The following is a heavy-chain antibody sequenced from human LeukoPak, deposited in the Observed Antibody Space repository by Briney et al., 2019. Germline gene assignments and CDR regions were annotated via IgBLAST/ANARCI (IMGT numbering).Heavy chain of an antibody. CDR3: ARDRTTDYGDEVGLDY. CDR2: ISAYNGNT. Sequence: AASVSVSCKASGYTFTGYGISWVRQAPGQGLEWMGRISAYNGNTNYAQKLQGRVTMTTDTSTSTASMELRSLRSDDTAVYYCARDRTTDYGDEVGLDYWGQGTLVTVSS. D-gene: IGHD4-17*01. J-gene: IGHJ4*02. V-gene: IGHV1-18*01. CDR1: GYTFTGYG.